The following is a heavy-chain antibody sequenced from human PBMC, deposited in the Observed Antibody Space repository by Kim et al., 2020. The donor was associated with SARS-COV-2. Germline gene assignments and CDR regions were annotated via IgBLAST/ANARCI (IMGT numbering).Heavy chain of an antibody. CDR3: ARTMMPPDYDFWSGFEYYGMDV. V-gene: IGHV3-21*01. Sequence: GGSLRLSCAASGFTFSGYSMNWVRQAPGKGLEWVSSISSSSSYIYYADSVKGRFTISRDNAKNSLYLQMNSLRAEDTAVYYCARTMMPPDYDFWSGFEYYGMDVWGQGTTVTVSS. CDR1: GFTFSGYS. J-gene: IGHJ6*02. D-gene: IGHD3-3*01. CDR2: ISSSSSYI.